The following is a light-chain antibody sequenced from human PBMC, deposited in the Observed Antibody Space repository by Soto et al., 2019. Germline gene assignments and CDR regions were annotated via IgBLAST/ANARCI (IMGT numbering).Light chain of an antibody. Sequence: VSGLSPTTRCGRPVVRGSLSLRASQSVSSDLAWYHQKPGQAPRLLIYGASTRATGIPARFSGSGSGTEFTLTTNSLQSEDFAVYYCQQYNNRPRTFGQGTKVDI. CDR1: QSVSSD. J-gene: IGKJ1*01. CDR2: GAS. CDR3: QQYNNRPRT. V-gene: IGKV3-15*01.